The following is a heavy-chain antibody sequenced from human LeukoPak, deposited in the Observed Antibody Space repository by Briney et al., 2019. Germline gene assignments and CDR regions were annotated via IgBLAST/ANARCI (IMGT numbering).Heavy chain of an antibody. CDR1: GFTFSSYA. Sequence: GGSLRLSXAASGFTFSSYAMSWVRQAPGKGLEWVSAISGSGGSTYYADSVKGRFTISRDNSKNTLYLQMNSLRAEDTAVYYCAKEGAYYDSSGYPYYFDYWGQGTLVTVSS. V-gene: IGHV3-23*01. CDR3: AKEGAYYDSSGYPYYFDY. J-gene: IGHJ4*02. D-gene: IGHD3-22*01. CDR2: ISGSGGST.